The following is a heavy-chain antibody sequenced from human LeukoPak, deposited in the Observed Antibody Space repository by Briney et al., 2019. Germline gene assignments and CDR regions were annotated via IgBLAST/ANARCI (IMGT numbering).Heavy chain of an antibody. CDR1: GCSISSYY. CDR3: ATQPGKAAFFDY. J-gene: IGHJ4*02. CDR2: IYYSGST. V-gene: IGHV4-59*01. D-gene: IGHD2-15*01. Sequence: SETLSLTCTVSGCSISSYYWSWIRQPPGKGLEWIGYIYYSGSTNYNPSLKSRVTISVDTSKNQFSLKLSSVTAADTAVYYCATQPGKAAFFDYWGQGTLVTVSS.